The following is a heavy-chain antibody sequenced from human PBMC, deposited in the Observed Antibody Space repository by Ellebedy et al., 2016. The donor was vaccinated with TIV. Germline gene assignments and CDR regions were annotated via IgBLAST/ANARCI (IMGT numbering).Heavy chain of an antibody. J-gene: IGHJ3*02. CDR2: FDPEDGET. Sequence: ASVKVSCXVSGYTLTELSMHWVRQAPGKGLEWMGGFDPEDGETIYAQKFQGRVTMTEDTSTDTAYMELSSPRSEDTAVYYCATRCSSTSCYDAFDIWGQGTMVTVSS. CDR3: ATRCSSTSCYDAFDI. CDR1: GYTLTELS. D-gene: IGHD2-2*01. V-gene: IGHV1-24*01.